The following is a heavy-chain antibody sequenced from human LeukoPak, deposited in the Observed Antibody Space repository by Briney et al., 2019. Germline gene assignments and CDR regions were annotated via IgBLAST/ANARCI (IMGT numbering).Heavy chain of an antibody. D-gene: IGHD3-10*01. Sequence: GGSLRLTCAASGFTFSDYGIHWVRQAPGKGLEWVAVIWSDGSNKYYADSVKGRFTISRDNSKKTLYLQMNSLRVEDTAVYYCVRASGSFDYWGQGTLVTVSS. J-gene: IGHJ4*02. CDR3: VRASGSFDY. CDR1: GFTFSDYG. CDR2: IWSDGSNK. V-gene: IGHV3-33*01.